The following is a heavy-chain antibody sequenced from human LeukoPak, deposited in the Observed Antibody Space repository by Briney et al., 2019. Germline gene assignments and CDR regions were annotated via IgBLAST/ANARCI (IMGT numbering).Heavy chain of an antibody. CDR3: ARGGYYDSSGLDIDY. CDR1: GGSISSYY. Sequence: SETLSLTCTVSGGSISSYYWSWIRQPPGKGLEWIGYIYYSGSTNYNPSLKRRVTISVDTSKNQFSLKLSSVTAADTAVYYCARGGYYDSSGLDIDYWGQGTLVTVSS. CDR2: IYYSGST. D-gene: IGHD3-22*01. J-gene: IGHJ4*02. V-gene: IGHV4-59*01.